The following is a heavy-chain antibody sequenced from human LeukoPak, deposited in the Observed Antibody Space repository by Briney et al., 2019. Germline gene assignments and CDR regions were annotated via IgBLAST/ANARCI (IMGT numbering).Heavy chain of an antibody. CDR3: AKDSSLLRFLEWPGYMDV. Sequence: GGSLRLSCAASGFTFSSYAMSWVRQAPGKGLEWGSAISGSGGSTYYADSVKGRFTISRDNSKNTLYLQMNSLRAEDTAVYYCAKDSSLLRFLEWPGYMDVWGKGTTVTVSS. D-gene: IGHD3-3*01. J-gene: IGHJ6*03. V-gene: IGHV3-23*01. CDR2: ISGSGGST. CDR1: GFTFSSYA.